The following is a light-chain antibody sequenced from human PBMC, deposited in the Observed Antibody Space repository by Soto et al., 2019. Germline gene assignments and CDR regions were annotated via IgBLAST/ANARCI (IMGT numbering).Light chain of an antibody. V-gene: IGKV1-17*01. CDR3: LQHNSYPRT. J-gene: IGKJ1*01. CDR2: AAS. CDR1: QGIRND. Sequence: DIQMTQSPSSLSASVGDRVTITCRTSQGIRNDVGWYQQKPGIAPKRLIFAASSLHSGVPSRFSGSGSGTEFTLTISSLQPEDFATYYCLQHNSYPRTFGPGTKVEIK.